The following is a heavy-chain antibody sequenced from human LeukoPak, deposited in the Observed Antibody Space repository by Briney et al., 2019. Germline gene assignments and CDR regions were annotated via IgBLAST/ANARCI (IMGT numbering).Heavy chain of an antibody. J-gene: IGHJ4*02. CDR1: GFTFSSYA. V-gene: IGHV3-23*01. Sequence: GGSLRLSCAASGFTFSSYAMSWVRRAPGKGLEWVSAISGSGGSTYYADSVRGRFTISRDNSKNTLYLRMNSLRAEDTAVYYCAKMVATISTPTWGQGTLVTVSS. CDR2: ISGSGGST. D-gene: IGHD5-12*01. CDR3: AKMVATISTPT.